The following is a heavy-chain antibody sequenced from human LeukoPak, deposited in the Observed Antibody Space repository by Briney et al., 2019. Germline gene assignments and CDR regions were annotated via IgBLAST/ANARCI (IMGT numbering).Heavy chain of an antibody. CDR2: ISGSGGST. V-gene: IGHV3-23*01. CDR3: AKVGSEGLLWFGELAAFDI. Sequence: GGSLRLSCAASGFTFSSYAMSWVRQAPGKGLEWVSAISGSGGSTYYADSVKGRFTISRDNSKNTLYLQMNSLRAEDTAVYYCAKVGSEGLLWFGELAAFDIWGQGTMVTVSS. CDR1: GFTFSSYA. D-gene: IGHD3-10*01. J-gene: IGHJ3*02.